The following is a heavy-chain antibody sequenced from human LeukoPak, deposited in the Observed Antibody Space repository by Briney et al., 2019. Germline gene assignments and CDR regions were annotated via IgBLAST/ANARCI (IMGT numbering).Heavy chain of an antibody. CDR2: IYYSGST. Sequence: SETLSLTCTVSGGSISSSSYYWGWIRQPPGKGLEWIGSIYYSGSTYYNPSLKSRVTISVDTSKNQFSLKLSSVTAADTAVYYCARESTPGSGWPFDYWGQGTLVTVSS. J-gene: IGHJ4*02. CDR3: ARESTPGSGWPFDY. CDR1: GGSISSSSYY. D-gene: IGHD6-19*01. V-gene: IGHV4-39*07.